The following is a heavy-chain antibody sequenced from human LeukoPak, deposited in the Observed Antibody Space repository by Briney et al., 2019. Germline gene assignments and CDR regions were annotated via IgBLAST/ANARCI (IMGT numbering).Heavy chain of an antibody. Sequence: PSQTLSLTCAVSGGSISSGGYSWSWIRQPPGKGLEWIGYIYHSGSTYYNPSLKSRVTISVDRSKNQFSLKLSSVTAADTAVYYCARGREGTYYYGSGSYLLDYWGQGTLVTVSS. CDR1: GGSISSGGYS. CDR3: ARGREGTYYYGSGSYLLDY. D-gene: IGHD3-10*01. CDR2: IYHSGST. V-gene: IGHV4-30-2*01. J-gene: IGHJ4*02.